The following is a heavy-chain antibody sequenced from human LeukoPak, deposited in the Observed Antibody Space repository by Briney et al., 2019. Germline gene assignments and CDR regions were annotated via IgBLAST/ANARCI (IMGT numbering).Heavy chain of an antibody. CDR1: GGSISSYY. CDR2: IYYSGST. V-gene: IGHV4-59*08. J-gene: IGHJ2*01. D-gene: IGHD4-17*01. CDR3: ARHTVTTPRHLDL. Sequence: SETLSLTCTVSGGSISSYYWSWIRQPPGKGLEWIGYIYYSGSTKYNPSLKSRVTISEDTSTSQFSLKLTSVTAADTAVYYCARHTVTTPRHLDLWGRGTLVTVSS.